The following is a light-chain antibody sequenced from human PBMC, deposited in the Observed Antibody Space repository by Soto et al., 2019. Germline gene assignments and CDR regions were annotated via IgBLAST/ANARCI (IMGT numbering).Light chain of an antibody. Sequence: EIVLTQSPGTLSLSPGEIATLSCRASQRVGSSYLAWYQQKPGQAPRLLIYGASSRATGIPDRFSGIGSGTDFTLTISKLEPEDFAVYYCQQYGSSPRTFGQGTTVEIK. CDR2: GAS. CDR3: QQYGSSPRT. CDR1: QRVGSSY. V-gene: IGKV3-20*01. J-gene: IGKJ1*01.